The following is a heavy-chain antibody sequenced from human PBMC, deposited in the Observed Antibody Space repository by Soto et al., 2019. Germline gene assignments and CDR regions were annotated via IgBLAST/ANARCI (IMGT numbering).Heavy chain of an antibody. J-gene: IGHJ4*02. D-gene: IGHD3-22*01. Sequence: QVQLVQSGAEVKKPGASVKVSCKASGYTLTSYGISWVRQAPGQGLEWMGWISAFNGNTNYAQKLQGRVTMTTDTSTRTVYMELRSLRSDDTAVYYCARDLVYYYDSSGYSYFDYWGQGTLVTVSS. CDR3: ARDLVYYYDSSGYSYFDY. V-gene: IGHV1-18*01. CDR1: GYTLTSYG. CDR2: ISAFNGNT.